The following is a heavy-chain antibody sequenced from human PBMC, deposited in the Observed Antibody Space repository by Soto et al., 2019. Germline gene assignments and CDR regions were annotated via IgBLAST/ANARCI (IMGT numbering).Heavy chain of an antibody. Sequence: SPTLPLPSPGSAGPPRPGDWSWIRQPPGKGLEWIGYIYYSGSTNYNPSLKSRVTISVDTSKNQFSLKLSSVTAADTAVYYCARRYGGNFDYWGQGTLVTVS. CDR1: AGPPRPGD. D-gene: IGHD3-16*01. V-gene: IGHV4-59*01. CDR3: ARRYGGNFDY. CDR2: IYYSGST. J-gene: IGHJ4*02.